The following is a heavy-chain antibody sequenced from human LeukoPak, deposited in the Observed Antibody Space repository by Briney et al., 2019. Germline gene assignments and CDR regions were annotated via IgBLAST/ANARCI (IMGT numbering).Heavy chain of an antibody. J-gene: IGHJ3*02. CDR3: ARERSYDFWSGRPDAFDI. V-gene: IGHV3-11*04. CDR1: GFTLSDYY. Sequence: GGSLRLSCAASGFTLSDYYMSWIRQAPGKGLEWVSYISSSGSTIYYADSVKGRFTISRDNAKNTLYLQMNSLRAEDTAVYYCARERSYDFWSGRPDAFDIWGQGTMVTVSS. D-gene: IGHD3-3*01. CDR2: ISSSGSTI.